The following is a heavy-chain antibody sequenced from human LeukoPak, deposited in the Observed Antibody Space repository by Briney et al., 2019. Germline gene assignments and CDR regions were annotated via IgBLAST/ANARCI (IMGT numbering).Heavy chain of an antibody. D-gene: IGHD3-10*01. Sequence: GGSLRLSCAASGFTFSSYGMSWVRQAPGKGLEWVSAIGGRDGSTYYADSVKGRFTISRDNSKNTLYVQMNNLRAEDTAVYYCAKGHYYGSGSLDYWGQGTLVTVSS. J-gene: IGHJ4*02. CDR3: AKGHYYGSGSLDY. CDR2: IGGRDGST. CDR1: GFTFSSYG. V-gene: IGHV3-23*01.